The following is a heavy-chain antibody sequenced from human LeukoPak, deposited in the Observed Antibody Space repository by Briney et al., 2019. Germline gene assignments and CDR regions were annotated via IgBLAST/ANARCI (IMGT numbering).Heavy chain of an antibody. CDR3: ARGPLWGSGSYVYYYGMDV. V-gene: IGHV1-2*04. J-gene: IGHJ6*02. CDR1: GYTFTGYY. Sequence: SVKVSCKASGYTFTGYYMHWVRQAPGQGLEWMGWINPNSGGTNYAQKFQGWVTMTRDTSISTAYMELSRLRSDDTAVYYCARGPLWGSGSYVYYYGMDVWGQGTTVTVSS. D-gene: IGHD3-10*01. CDR2: INPNSGGT.